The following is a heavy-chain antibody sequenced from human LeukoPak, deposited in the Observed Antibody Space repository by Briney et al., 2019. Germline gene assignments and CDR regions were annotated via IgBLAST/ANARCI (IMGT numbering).Heavy chain of an antibody. J-gene: IGHJ4*02. CDR2: IYTSGST. Sequence: SETLSLTCTVSGGSISSYYWSWIRQPPGKGLEWIGYIYTSGSTNYNPSLKSRVTISVDTSKNQFSLKLSSVTAADTAVYYCARAHYDSSGYGNWGQGTLVTVPS. D-gene: IGHD3-22*01. CDR3: ARAHYDSSGYGN. CDR1: GGSISSYY. V-gene: IGHV4-4*09.